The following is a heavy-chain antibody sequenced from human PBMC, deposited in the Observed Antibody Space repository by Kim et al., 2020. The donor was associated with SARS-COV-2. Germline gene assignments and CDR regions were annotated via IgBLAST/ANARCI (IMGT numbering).Heavy chain of an antibody. J-gene: IGHJ4*02. CDR2: ISWNSGSI. D-gene: IGHD6-19*01. V-gene: IGHV3-9*01. CDR3: AKDITAIWVAGTAYFDY. Sequence: GGSLRLSCAASGFTFDDYAMHWVRQAPGKGLEWVSGISWNSGSIGYADSVKGRFTISRDNAKNSLYLQMNSLRAEDTALYYCAKDITAIWVAGTAYFDYWGQGTLVTVSS. CDR1: GFTFDDYA.